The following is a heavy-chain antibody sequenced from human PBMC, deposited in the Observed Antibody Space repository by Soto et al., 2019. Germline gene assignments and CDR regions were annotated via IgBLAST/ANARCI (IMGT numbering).Heavy chain of an antibody. Sequence: EVQLVESGGGLVQPGGSLRLSCAASGFVFSTYSMNWVRQAPGKGLEWVSYISSSSSTIYNADSVQGRFTISRDNAKNSLYLQVNSLRDEDTAVYYCARPAGRVDYFDYWGQGTLVTVSS. CDR3: ARPAGRVDYFDY. CDR1: GFVFSTYS. V-gene: IGHV3-48*02. CDR2: ISSSSSTI. D-gene: IGHD2-15*01. J-gene: IGHJ4*02.